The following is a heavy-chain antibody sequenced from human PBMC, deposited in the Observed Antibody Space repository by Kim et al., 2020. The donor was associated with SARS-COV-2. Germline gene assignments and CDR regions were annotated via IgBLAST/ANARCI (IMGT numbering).Heavy chain of an antibody. CDR3: ARGMGIGRFLEWSFDY. CDR1: GFTFSSYG. J-gene: IGHJ4*02. V-gene: IGHV3-33*01. CDR2: IWYDGSNK. Sequence: GGSLRLSCAASGFTFSSYGMHWVRQAPGKGLEWVAVIWYDGSNKYYADSVKGRFTISRDNSKNTLYLQMNSLRAEDTAVYYCARGMGIGRFLEWSFDYWGQGTLVTVSS. D-gene: IGHD3-3*01.